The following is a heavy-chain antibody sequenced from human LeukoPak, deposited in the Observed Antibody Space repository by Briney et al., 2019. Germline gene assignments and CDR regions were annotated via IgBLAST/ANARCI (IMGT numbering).Heavy chain of an antibody. J-gene: IGHJ6*03. CDR3: ARGRGYCSSTSCYRAYYYYYMDV. Sequence: KTSETLSLTCAVYGGSFSGYYWGWIRQPPGKGLEWIGEINHSGSTNYNPSLKSRVTISVDTSKNQFSLKLSSVTAADTAVYYCARGRGYCSSTSCYRAYYYYYMDVWGKGTAVTVSS. V-gene: IGHV4-34*01. D-gene: IGHD2-2*03. CDR1: GGSFSGYY. CDR2: INHSGST.